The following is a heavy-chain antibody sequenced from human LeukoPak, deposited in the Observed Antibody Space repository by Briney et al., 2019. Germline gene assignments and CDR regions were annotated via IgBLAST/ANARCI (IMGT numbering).Heavy chain of an antibody. CDR3: ASSSGYYRDAFDI. CDR2: INPNSGGT. Sequence: ASVKVSCKASGYTFTSYAMNWVRQAPGQGLEWMGWINPNSGGTNYAQKFQGRVTMTRDTSISTAYMELSRLRSDDTAVYYCASSSGYYRDAFDIWGQGTMVTVSS. J-gene: IGHJ3*02. D-gene: IGHD3-22*01. CDR1: GYTFTSYA. V-gene: IGHV1-2*02.